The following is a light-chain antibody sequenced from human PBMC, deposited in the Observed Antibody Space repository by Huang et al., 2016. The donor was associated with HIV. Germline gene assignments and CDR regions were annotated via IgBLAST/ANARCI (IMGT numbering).Light chain of an antibody. Sequence: EIVMTQSPAPLSVSPGERATLTCRASQSVSSNLAWYQQKPGQAPRLLSYGASNRATGIPDRFSGSVSGTEFTLTISSLQSEDFAVYYCQQYNNWPPFTFGPGTKVDIK. CDR1: QSVSSN. V-gene: IGKV3-15*01. J-gene: IGKJ3*01. CDR2: GAS. CDR3: QQYNNWPPFT.